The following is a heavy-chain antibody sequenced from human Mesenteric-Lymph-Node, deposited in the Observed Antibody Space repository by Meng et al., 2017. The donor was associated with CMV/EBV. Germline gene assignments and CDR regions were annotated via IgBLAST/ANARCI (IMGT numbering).Heavy chain of an antibody. CDR3: AKETKYQLLYYFDY. V-gene: IGHV3-23*01. J-gene: IGHJ4*02. CDR1: GFPFSSSA. D-gene: IGHD2-2*01. Sequence: ASGFPFSSSAMSCVRQDPGKGLEWVSAISGSGGSTYYADSVKGRFTISRDNSKNTLYLQMNSLRAEDTAVYYCAKETKYQLLYYFDYWGQGTLVTVSS. CDR2: ISGSGGST.